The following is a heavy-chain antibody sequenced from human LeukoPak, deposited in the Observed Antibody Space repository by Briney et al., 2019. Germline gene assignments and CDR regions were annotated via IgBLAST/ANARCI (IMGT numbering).Heavy chain of an antibody. CDR2: IYYSGST. Sequence: SETLSLTCTVSGGSISSYYWSWIRQPPGKGLEWIGYIYYSGSTNYNPSLKSRVTISVDTSKNQFSLKLSSVTAADTAVYYCARTPAAIRWFDPWGQGTLVTVSS. D-gene: IGHD2-2*01. CDR1: GGSISSYY. V-gene: IGHV4-59*12. J-gene: IGHJ5*02. CDR3: ARTPAAIRWFDP.